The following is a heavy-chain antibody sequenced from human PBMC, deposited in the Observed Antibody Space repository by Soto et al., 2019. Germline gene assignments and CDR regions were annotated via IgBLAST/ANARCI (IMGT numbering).Heavy chain of an antibody. CDR1: GGSISSGDYY. Sequence: SETLSLTCTVSGGSISSGDYYWSWIRQPPGKGLEWIGYIYYSGSTYYNPSLKSRVTISVDTSKNQFSLKLSSVTAADTAVYYCARGSRAATRPFDPWGQGTLVTVSS. D-gene: IGHD6-25*01. V-gene: IGHV4-30-4*01. CDR2: IYYSGST. J-gene: IGHJ5*02. CDR3: ARGSRAATRPFDP.